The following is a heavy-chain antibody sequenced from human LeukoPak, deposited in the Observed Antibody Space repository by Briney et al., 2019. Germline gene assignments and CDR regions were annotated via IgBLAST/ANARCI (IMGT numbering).Heavy chain of an antibody. Sequence: GGSLRLSCAASGFTFSSSSMNWVRQAPGQGLEWVSYISSGGSTVYYADSVKGRFTISRDNAENSMFLQMNSPRAEDTAVHHCARDLRGGSAAGGADYWGQGALVTVSS. V-gene: IGHV3-48*01. D-gene: IGHD3-10*01. CDR1: GFTFSSSS. J-gene: IGHJ4*02. CDR2: ISSGGSTV. CDR3: ARDLRGGSAAGGADY.